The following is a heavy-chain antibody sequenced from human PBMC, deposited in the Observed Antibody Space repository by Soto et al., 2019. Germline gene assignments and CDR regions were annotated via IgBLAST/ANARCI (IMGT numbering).Heavy chain of an antibody. V-gene: IGHV3-30*18. D-gene: IGHD2-15*01. Sequence: QVQLVESGGGVVQPGRSLRLSCAASGFTFSSYGMHWVRQAPGKGLEWVAVISYDGSNKYYADSVKGRFTISRDNSKNTLDLQINSLRAEDTAVDYCAKDRRMFTPYSGMDVWGQGTTVTVSS. CDR3: AKDRRMFTPYSGMDV. CDR1: GFTFSSYG. J-gene: IGHJ6*02. CDR2: ISYDGSNK.